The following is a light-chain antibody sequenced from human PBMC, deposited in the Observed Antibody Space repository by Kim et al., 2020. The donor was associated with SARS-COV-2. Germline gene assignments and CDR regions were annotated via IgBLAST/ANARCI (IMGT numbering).Light chain of an antibody. CDR2: DAS. CDR3: QQRSNWPLT. CDR1: QSVSSY. J-gene: IGKJ4*01. Sequence: LSPGERATPTGRASQSVSSYLAWYQQKPGQAPRLLIYDASNRATGIPARFSGSGSGTDLTLTISSLEPEDFAVYYCQQRSNWPLTFGGGTKVDIK. V-gene: IGKV3-11*01.